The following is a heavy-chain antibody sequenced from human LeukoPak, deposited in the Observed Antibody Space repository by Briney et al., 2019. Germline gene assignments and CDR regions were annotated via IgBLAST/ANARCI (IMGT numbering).Heavy chain of an antibody. J-gene: IGHJ4*02. CDR3: AKLQAGYYDSSGYHFDY. CDR2: IRSKAYGGTT. V-gene: IGHV3-49*03. Sequence: GGSLRLSCTASGFTFGDYAMSWFRQAPGKGLEWVGFIRSKAYGGTTEYAASVKGRFTISRDNSKNTLYLQMNSLRADDTAVYYCAKLQAGYYDSSGYHFDYWGQGTLVTVSS. CDR1: GFTFGDYA. D-gene: IGHD3-22*01.